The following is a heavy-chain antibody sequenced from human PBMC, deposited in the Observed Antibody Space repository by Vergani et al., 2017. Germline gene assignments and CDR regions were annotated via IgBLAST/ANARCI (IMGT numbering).Heavy chain of an antibody. D-gene: IGHD3-3*01. Sequence: QEQLLQSGGGVVQPGGSLRLSCIGSGYTFGHFDMHWVRQAPGKGLAWVAFIRYDGSNPQYIDSVKGRFTISRDNSKDTLYLQMNSLRAEDTALYYCAKDHYDFWSGYPNLSPFDLWGRGTLVTVSS. CDR1: GYTFGHFD. CDR2: IRYDGSNP. V-gene: IGHV3-30*02. J-gene: IGHJ2*01. CDR3: AKDHYDFWSGYPNLSPFDL.